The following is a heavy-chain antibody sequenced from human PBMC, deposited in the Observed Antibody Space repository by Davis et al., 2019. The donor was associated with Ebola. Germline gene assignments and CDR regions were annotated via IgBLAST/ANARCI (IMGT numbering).Heavy chain of an antibody. Sequence: AASVKVSCKASGYTFTGHYMHWVRQAPGQGLEWMGRISTYNGNTNYAQKFQGRVTMTTDTSTSTASMELRSLRSDDTAVYYCATGYSYGTDAFDIWGQGTMVAVSS. CDR1: GYTFTGHY. CDR3: ATGYSYGTDAFDI. V-gene: IGHV1-18*04. CDR2: ISTYNGNT. D-gene: IGHD5-18*01. J-gene: IGHJ3*02.